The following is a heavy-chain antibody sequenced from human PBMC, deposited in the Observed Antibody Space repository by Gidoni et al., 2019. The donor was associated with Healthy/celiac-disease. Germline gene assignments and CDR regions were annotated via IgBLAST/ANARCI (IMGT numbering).Heavy chain of an antibody. J-gene: IGHJ4*02. Sequence: QVQLQESGPGLVKPSQTLSLTCTVSGGSISSGSYYWSWIRQPAGKGLEWIGRIYTSGSTNYNPSLKSRVTISVDTSKNQFSLKLSSVTAADTAVYYCAREAEVGATTYFDYWGQGTLVTVSS. CDR1: GGSISSGSYY. V-gene: IGHV4-61*02. CDR2: IYTSGST. D-gene: IGHD1-26*01. CDR3: AREAEVGATTYFDY.